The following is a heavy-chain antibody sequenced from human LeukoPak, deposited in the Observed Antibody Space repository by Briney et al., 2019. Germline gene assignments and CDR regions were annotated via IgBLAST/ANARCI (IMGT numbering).Heavy chain of an antibody. CDR1: GDTFRSYS. CDR3: ARGVGAQYAFDI. J-gene: IGHJ3*02. D-gene: IGHD1-26*01. Sequence: SVKVSCKASGDTFRSYSINWVRQAPGQGFEWMGRIIPVLDITNYAQKFQGRVTISADKSTSTAYMELSSLTSEDSAVYYCARGVGAQYAFDIWSQGTQVTVSP. CDR2: IIPVLDIT. V-gene: IGHV1-69*02.